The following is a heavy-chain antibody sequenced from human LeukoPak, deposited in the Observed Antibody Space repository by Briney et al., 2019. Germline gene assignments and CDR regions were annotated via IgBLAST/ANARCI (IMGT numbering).Heavy chain of an antibody. CDR1: GYTFTGYY. V-gene: IGHV1-2*02. CDR3: ARPRITMVRGAPNNWFDP. CDR2: INPNSGGT. J-gene: IGHJ5*02. Sequence: GASVKVSCKASGYTFTGYYMHWVRQAPGQGLEWMGWINPNSGGTNYAQKFQGMVTMTRDTSISTAYMELSRLRSDDTAVYYCARPRITMVRGAPNNWFDPWGQGTLVTVSS. D-gene: IGHD3-10*01.